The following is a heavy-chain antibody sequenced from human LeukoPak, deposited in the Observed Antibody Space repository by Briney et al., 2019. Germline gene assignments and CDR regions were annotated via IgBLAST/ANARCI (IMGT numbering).Heavy chain of an antibody. J-gene: IGHJ4*02. Sequence: SETLSLTCTVSGGSISSGGYYWSWIRQHPGKGLEWIGYIYYSGSTYYNASLKSRVTISVDTSKNQFSLKLSSVTAADTAVYYCARVKQWLVLSEYYFDYWGQGTLVTVSS. CDR1: GGSISSGGYY. D-gene: IGHD6-19*01. CDR3: ARVKQWLVLSEYYFDY. V-gene: IGHV4-31*03. CDR2: IYYSGST.